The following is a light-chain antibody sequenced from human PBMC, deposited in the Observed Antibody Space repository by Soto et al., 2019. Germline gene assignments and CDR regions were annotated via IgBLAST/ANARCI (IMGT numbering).Light chain of an antibody. V-gene: IGKV3-20*01. CDR3: QQYGSSPLT. CDR2: SAS. Sequence: EIVMTQSPATLSVSPGGRATLSFSASQSISDTLAWYQQKPGQAPRLLIYSASSRATGIPDRFSGSGSGTDFTLTISRLEPEDFAVYYCQQYGSSPLTFGQGTRLEIK. J-gene: IGKJ5*01. CDR1: QSISDT.